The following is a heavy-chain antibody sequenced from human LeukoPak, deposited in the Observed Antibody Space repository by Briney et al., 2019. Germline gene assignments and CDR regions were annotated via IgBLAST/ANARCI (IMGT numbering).Heavy chain of an antibody. CDR3: ATRGRSGYYYGMDV. Sequence: GGSLRLSCAASGFIVSNNYMSWARQAPGKGLEWVSVISTRGSTYYADSVKGRFTISRDNSQNTLYLQMNSLRAEDTAVYYCATRGRSGYYYGMDVWGQGTTVPVSS. CDR2: ISTRGST. V-gene: IGHV3-66*01. J-gene: IGHJ6*02. D-gene: IGHD1-26*01. CDR1: GFIVSNNY.